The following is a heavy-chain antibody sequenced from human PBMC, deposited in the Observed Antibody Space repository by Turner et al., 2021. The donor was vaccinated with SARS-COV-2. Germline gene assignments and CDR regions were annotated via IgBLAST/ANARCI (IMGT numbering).Heavy chain of an antibody. CDR2: ISDDGINR. CDR1: GFSFSRHA. D-gene: IGHD2-2*01. V-gene: IGHV3-30-3*01. CDR3: AIYLCEEVPAAIINYYYYVIDV. J-gene: IGHJ6*02. Sequence: QAQLSAFGARPVEPCMTLRLYCSGSGFSFSRHAMHWVRQARGSGLEGMAVISDDGINRCCADTFNGRFTISRDNSKNTQYQQRNILKAKNTAVDYCAIYLCEEVPAAIINYYYYVIDVWGQGTTVTVSS.